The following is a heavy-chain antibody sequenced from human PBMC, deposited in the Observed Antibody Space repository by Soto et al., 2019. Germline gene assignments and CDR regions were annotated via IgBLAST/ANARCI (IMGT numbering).Heavy chain of an antibody. CDR1: GVSIKTYY. CDR3: ARDDYYDSNNCCDP. V-gene: IGHV4-4*07. D-gene: IGHD3-9*01. Sequence: PSETLSLTCAVSGVSIKTYYWGWIRKPACEGLEWIGRIYTTGSAKHNHSLKSRVTMSVDKSKNQVSLKLAYVYAADAGVYYCARDDYYDSNNCCDPWGQGLLATVS. J-gene: IGHJ5*02. CDR2: IYTTGSA.